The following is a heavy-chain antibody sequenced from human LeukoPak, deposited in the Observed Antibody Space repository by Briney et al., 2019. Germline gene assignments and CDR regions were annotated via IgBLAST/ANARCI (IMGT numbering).Heavy chain of an antibody. CDR3: AGYQRTGLSATGLDY. Sequence: PSENLSLNCTVCGGSINNSYWSLIRQPQGNGLHKIEYVNYTGSTKYNPSLNGRVTMSVDTSKNQFSLRLSSLTAADTAVYYCAGYQRTGLSATGLDYWGQGTLVTVSS. CDR1: GGSINNSY. D-gene: IGHD2-2*01. V-gene: IGHV4-59*01. J-gene: IGHJ4*02. CDR2: VNYTGST.